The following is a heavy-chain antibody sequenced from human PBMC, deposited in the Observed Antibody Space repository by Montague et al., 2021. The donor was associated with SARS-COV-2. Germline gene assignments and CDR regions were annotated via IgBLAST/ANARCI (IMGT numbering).Heavy chain of an antibody. J-gene: IGHJ6*02. CDR3: ARDKAEYIVVVPAVPLAYGMDV. CDR2: IYYSGST. V-gene: IGHV4-39*07. CDR1: GGSISSSSYY. D-gene: IGHD2-2*01. Sequence: SETLSLTCTVSGGSISSSSYYWGWIRQSPGKGLEWIGSIYYSGSTYYNPSLKSRVTISVDTSKNQFSLKLSSVTAADTAVYYCARDKAEYIVVVPAVPLAYGMDVWGQGTTVTVSS.